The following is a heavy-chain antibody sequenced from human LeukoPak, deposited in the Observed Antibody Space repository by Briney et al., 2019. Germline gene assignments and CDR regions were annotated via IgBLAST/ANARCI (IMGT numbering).Heavy chain of an antibody. V-gene: IGHV5-51*01. D-gene: IGHD6-13*01. CDR1: GFTFTSYA. J-gene: IGHJ6*02. CDR3: ARHVALDSSSWYYGYYYGMDV. CDR2: IYPGDSDT. Sequence: GGSLRLSCAASGFTFTSYAMSWVRQAPGKGLEWMGIIYPGDSDTRYSPSFQGQVTISADKSISTAYLQWSSLKASDTAMYYCARHVALDSSSWYYGYYYGMDVWGQGTTVTVSS.